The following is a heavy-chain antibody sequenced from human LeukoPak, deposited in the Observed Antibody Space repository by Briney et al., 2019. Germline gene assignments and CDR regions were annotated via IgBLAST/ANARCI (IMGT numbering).Heavy chain of an antibody. V-gene: IGHV5-51*01. J-gene: IGHJ4*02. CDR3: ARQDHFGSGKIDY. CDR2: IYPDDSDT. CDR1: GYSLTSYW. D-gene: IGHD3-10*01. Sequence: GESLKISCKGFGYSLTSYWIAWVSQMPGKGLEWMGIIYPDDSDTRYSPSFQGQVTISADKSISTAYLQWSRLKASDTAMYYCARQDHFGSGKIDYWGQGTLVTVSS.